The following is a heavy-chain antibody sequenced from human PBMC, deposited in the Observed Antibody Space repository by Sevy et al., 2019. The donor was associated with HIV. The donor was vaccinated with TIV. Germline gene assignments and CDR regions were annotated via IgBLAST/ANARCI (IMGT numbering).Heavy chain of an antibody. J-gene: IGHJ4*02. CDR2: ISGSGGST. CDR3: AKAPNGYYGSGREGYYFDY. CDR1: GFTFSSYA. D-gene: IGHD3-10*01. V-gene: IGHV3-23*01. Sequence: GGSLRLSCAASGFTFSSYAMSWVRQAPGKGLEWVSAISGSGGSTYYADSVKGRFTISRDNSKNTLYQLMNSLRAEDTAVYYCAKAPNGYYGSGREGYYFDYWGQGTLVTVSS.